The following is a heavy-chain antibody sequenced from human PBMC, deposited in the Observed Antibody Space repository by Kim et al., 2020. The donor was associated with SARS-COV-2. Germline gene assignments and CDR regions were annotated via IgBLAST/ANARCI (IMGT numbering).Heavy chain of an antibody. J-gene: IGHJ4*02. D-gene: IGHD3-22*01. CDR3: AREENYYDSSGYPR. V-gene: IGHV1-69*04. Sequence: AQKFQGRVTITADKSTSTAYMELSSLRSEDTAVYYCAREENYYDSSGYPRWGQGTLVTVSS.